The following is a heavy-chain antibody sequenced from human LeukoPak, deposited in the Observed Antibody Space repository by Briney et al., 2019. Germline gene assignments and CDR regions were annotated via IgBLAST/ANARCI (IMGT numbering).Heavy chain of an antibody. CDR1: GFTFSDYS. V-gene: IGHV3-21*01. Sequence: GVSLSLYCAASGFTFSDYSMNWERQAPGNGLEWVSSISFTSSFVYYADSVKGRYTISRDNAKNSLYLQMNSLRAEDTAVYYCASERLVVRGITGYFDYWGQGTLVTVSS. J-gene: IGHJ4*02. CDR3: ASERLVVRGITGYFDY. CDR2: ISFTSSFV. D-gene: IGHD3-10*01.